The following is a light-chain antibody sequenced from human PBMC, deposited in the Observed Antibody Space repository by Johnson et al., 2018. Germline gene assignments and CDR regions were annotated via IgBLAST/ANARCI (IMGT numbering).Light chain of an antibody. CDR2: ENN. CDR3: GTWDSSLSAGNV. Sequence: QSVLTQPPSVSAAPGQKVTISCSGSSSNIGNNYVSWYQQLPGTAPQLLIYENNKRPSGIPDRFSGSKSGTSATLGITGLQTGDEAYYYCGTWDSSLSAGNVFGTGNKVTVL. V-gene: IGLV1-51*02. CDR1: SSNIGNNY. J-gene: IGLJ1*01.